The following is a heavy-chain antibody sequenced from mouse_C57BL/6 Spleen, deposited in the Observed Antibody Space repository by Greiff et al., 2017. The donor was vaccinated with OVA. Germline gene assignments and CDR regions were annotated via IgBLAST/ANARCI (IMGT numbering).Heavy chain of an antibody. CDR3: ARRANWDDY. V-gene: IGHV1-59*01. J-gene: IGHJ2*01. CDR2: IDPSDSYT. CDR1: GYTFTSYW. D-gene: IGHD4-1*01. Sequence: VKLQQPGAELVRPGTSVKLSCKASGYTFTSYWMHWVKQRPGQGLEWIGVIDPSDSYTNYNQKFKGKATLTVDTSSSTAYMQLSSLTSEDAAVYYCARRANWDDYWGQGTTLTVSS.